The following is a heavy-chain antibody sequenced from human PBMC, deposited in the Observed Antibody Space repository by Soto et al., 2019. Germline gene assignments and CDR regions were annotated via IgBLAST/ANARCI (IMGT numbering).Heavy chain of an antibody. CDR3: ATGPGIAAAGTVY. CDR1: GGTFSSYT. D-gene: IGHD6-13*01. J-gene: IGHJ4*02. Sequence: QVQLVQSGADVKKPGSSVKVSCKASGGTFSSYTISWVRQAPGQGLEWMGRIIPILGIANYAQKFQGRVTITADKSTRTAYMELSSLRSEDTAVYYCATGPGIAAAGTVYWGQGTLVTVSS. CDR2: IIPILGIA. V-gene: IGHV1-69*02.